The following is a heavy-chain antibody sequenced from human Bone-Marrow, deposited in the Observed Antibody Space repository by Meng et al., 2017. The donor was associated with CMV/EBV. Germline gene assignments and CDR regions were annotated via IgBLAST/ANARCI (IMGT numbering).Heavy chain of an antibody. CDR2: INPNSGGT. CDR3: ARDYDFWSGYYSGYYGMDV. V-gene: IGHV1-2*02. Sequence: ASVKVSCKASGYTFTGYYMHWVRQAPGQGLEWMGWINPNSGGTNYAQKFQGRVTMTRDTSISTAYMELSRLRSDDTAVYYCARDYDFWSGYYSGYYGMDVWGQGTTVTVSS. CDR1: GYTFTGYY. J-gene: IGHJ6*02. D-gene: IGHD3-3*01.